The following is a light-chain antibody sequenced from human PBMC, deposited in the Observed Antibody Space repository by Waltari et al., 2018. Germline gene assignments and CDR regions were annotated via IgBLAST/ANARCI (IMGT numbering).Light chain of an antibody. CDR3: QQCYTTPFT. J-gene: IGKJ2*01. CDR1: QSILNSSNNTNC. Sequence: DIVMTQSPDSLTVSLGERATINCTSSQSILNSSNNTNCLAWYHQKQRQPPKLLIFWAYTRSSGVPDRFSGSGSGTDVTLTINNLQAEDVAVYYCQQCYTTPFTFGQGTKLEIK. V-gene: IGKV4-1*01. CDR2: WAY.